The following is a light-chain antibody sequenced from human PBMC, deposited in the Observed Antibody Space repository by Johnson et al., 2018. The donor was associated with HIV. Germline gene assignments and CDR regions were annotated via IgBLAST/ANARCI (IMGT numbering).Light chain of an antibody. CDR3: ATWAASLNGYV. CDR1: SSSIGSNT. CDR2: SNN. Sequence: QSVLTQPPSASGTPGQRVTFSCSGSSSSIGSNTVSWYRQLPGTAPKLLMYSNNQRPSGVPDRFSGSKSGTSASLAISGLQSEDEADYYCATWAASLNGYVFGTGTKVTVL. J-gene: IGLJ1*01. V-gene: IGLV1-44*01.